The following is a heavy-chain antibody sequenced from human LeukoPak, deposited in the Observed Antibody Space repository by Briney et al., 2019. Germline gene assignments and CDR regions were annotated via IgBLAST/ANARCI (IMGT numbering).Heavy chain of an antibody. CDR3: ARAELAPYYYYMDV. Sequence: HSGGSLRLSCAASGFSISSYEMNWVRQAPGKGLEWVSHISSSGSTIWYADSVKGRFTISRDNAKNSLYLQMNSLRAEDTAVYYCARAELAPYYYYMDVWGKGTTVTGSS. V-gene: IGHV3-48*03. CDR1: GFSISSYE. D-gene: IGHD1-7*01. CDR2: ISSSGSTI. J-gene: IGHJ6*03.